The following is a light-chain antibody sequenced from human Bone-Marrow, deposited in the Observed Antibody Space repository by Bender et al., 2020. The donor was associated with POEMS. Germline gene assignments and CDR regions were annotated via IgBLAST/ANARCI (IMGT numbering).Light chain of an antibody. CDR3: CSYTINTTWV. V-gene: IGLV2-14*01. CDR1: GNDIGRSNF. J-gene: IGLJ2*01. Sequence: QSALTQPPSVSASPGQSITISCTGTGNDIGRSNFVSWYQLHPGQAPVLVIYKDSERPSGIPERLSGSSSGTTAALTISGVQAEDEADYYCCSYTINTTWVFGGGTKLTVL. CDR2: KDS.